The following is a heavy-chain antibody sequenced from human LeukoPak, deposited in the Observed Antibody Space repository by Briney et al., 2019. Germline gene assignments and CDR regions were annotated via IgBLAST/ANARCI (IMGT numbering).Heavy chain of an antibody. CDR3: ARAVTMVREGDY. D-gene: IGHD3-10*01. Sequence: ASVKVSCKASGYTFTSYGISWVRLAPGQGLEWMGWISAYNGNTNYAQKLQGRVTMTTDTSTGTAYMELRSLRSDDTAVYYCARAVTMVREGDYWGQGTLVTVSS. V-gene: IGHV1-18*01. CDR2: ISAYNGNT. CDR1: GYTFTSYG. J-gene: IGHJ4*02.